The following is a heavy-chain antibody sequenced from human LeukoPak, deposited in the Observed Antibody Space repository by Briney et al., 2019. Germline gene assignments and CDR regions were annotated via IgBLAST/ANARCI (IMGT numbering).Heavy chain of an antibody. CDR2: ISSSSSYI. CDR3: ARDLDFAAMANKHDY. V-gene: IGHV3-21*01. J-gene: IGHJ4*02. CDR1: GFTVSSNY. Sequence: PGGSLRLSCAASGFTVSSNYMSWVRQAPGKGLEWVSSISSSSSYIYYADSVKGRFTISRDNAKNSLYLQMNSLRAEDTAVYYCARDLDFAAMANKHDYWGQGTLVTVSS. D-gene: IGHD5-18*01.